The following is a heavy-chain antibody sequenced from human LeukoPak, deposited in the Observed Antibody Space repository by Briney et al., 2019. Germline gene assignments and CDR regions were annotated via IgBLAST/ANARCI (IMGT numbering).Heavy chain of an antibody. J-gene: IGHJ5*02. CDR1: GGSFSGYY. D-gene: IGHD3-10*01. CDR3: ARAVTYXYXSGXYPGLNWFDP. CDR2: INHSGST. Sequence: ETLSLTCAVYGGSFSGYYWSWIRQPPGKGLEWIGEINHSGSTNYNPSLKSRVTISVDTSKNQFSLKLSSGTPADTAVYYCARAVTYXYXSGXYPGLNWFDPWGQGTLVTVSS. V-gene: IGHV4-34*01.